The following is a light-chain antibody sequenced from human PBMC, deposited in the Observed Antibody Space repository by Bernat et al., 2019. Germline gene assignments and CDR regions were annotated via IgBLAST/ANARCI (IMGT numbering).Light chain of an antibody. CDR2: GAS. Sequence: EIVLTQSPGTLSLSPGERATLSCRASQSISSNLAWYQQKPGQAPRPLMYGASTRATGIPARFNGSGSGTEFTLAISSLQSEDFAVYYCQQYNNWPLTFGGGTKVEIK. J-gene: IGKJ4*01. V-gene: IGKV3-15*01. CDR3: QQYNNWPLT. CDR1: QSISSN.